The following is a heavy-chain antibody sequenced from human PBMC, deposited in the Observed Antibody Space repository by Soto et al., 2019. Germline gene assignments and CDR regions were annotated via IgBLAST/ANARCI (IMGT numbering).Heavy chain of an antibody. D-gene: IGHD6-19*01. CDR1: GGSISNKY. J-gene: IGHJ3*02. V-gene: IGHV4-4*07. CDR3: ERALDSSGWYGDDAFDI. CDR2: MSSSGVT. Sequence: TSETLSLTCTVSGGSISNKYWSWIRQPAGKGLEWIGRMSSSGVTNYSPSLKSRVTMSVDMSKNQFSLKLSSVTATDAAVYYCERALDSSGWYGDDAFDIWGQGTMVTV.